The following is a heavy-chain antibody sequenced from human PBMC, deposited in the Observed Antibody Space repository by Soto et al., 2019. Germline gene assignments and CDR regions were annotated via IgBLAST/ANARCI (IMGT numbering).Heavy chain of an antibody. J-gene: IGHJ4*02. V-gene: IGHV1-8*02. D-gene: IGHD6-13*01. CDR2: MNPNSGNT. Sequence: GASVKVSCKAAGYTFTSYGINWVRQATGQGLEWMVWMNPNSGNTGSAQKFQGRVTMTRNTSISTAYMELGSLRSVDTAVYYCARGIAAAHPHYWGKGTLVTLSS. CDR3: ARGIAAAHPHY. CDR1: GYTFTSYG.